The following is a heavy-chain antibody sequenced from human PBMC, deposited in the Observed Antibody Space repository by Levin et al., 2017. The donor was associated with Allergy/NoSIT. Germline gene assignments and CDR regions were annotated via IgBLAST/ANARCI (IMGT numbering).Heavy chain of an antibody. D-gene: IGHD5-24*01. J-gene: IGHJ4*02. CDR3: ARHGDGYNSHFDY. CDR2: IYPGDSDT. Sequence: HGESLKISCKGSGYSFTSYWIGWVRQMPGKGLGWMGIIYPGDSDTRYSPSFQGQVTISADKSISTAYLQWSSLKASDTAMYYCARHGDGYNSHFDYWGQGTLVTVSS. CDR1: GYSFTSYW. V-gene: IGHV5-51*01.